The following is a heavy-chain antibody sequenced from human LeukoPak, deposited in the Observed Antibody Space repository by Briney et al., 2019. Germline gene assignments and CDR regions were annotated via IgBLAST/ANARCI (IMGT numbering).Heavy chain of an antibody. J-gene: IGHJ4*02. V-gene: IGHV3-23*01. CDR1: GFTFSSYA. CDR3: AKVFPPIAVAGNGNFDY. D-gene: IGHD6-19*01. Sequence: PGGSLRLSCAASGFTFSSYAMSWDRQAPGKGLEWVSAISGSGGSTYYADSVKGRFTISRDNSKNTLYLQMNSLRAEDTAVYYCAKVFPPIAVAGNGNFDYWGQGTLVTVSS. CDR2: ISGSGGST.